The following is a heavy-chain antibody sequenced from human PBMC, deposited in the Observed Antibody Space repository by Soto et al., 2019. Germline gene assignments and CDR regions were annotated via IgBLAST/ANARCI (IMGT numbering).Heavy chain of an antibody. CDR1: GFTFSSYG. D-gene: IGHD2-2*01. V-gene: IGHV3-33*01. CDR3: ARGEIVGVPAARPFY. J-gene: IGHJ4*02. Sequence: QVQLLESGGGVVQPGRSLRLSCAASGFTFSSYGMHWVRQAPGKGLDWVAVIWYAGSNKYYADSVKGQCTISRDNYKNTLYLQMNGLRAEDTAVYYCARGEIVGVPAARPFYWGQGTLVTVSS. CDR2: IWYAGSNK.